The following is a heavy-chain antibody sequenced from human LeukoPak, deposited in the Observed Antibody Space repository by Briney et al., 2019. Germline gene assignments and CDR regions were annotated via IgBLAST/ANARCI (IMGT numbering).Heavy chain of an antibody. Sequence: PGRSLRLSCAASGFTFSSYGMHWVRQAPGKGLEWVAVISYDGSNKYYADSVKGRFTISRDNSKNTLYLQMNSLRSEDTAVYYCARASEMATLKSNAFDIWGQGTMVTVSS. D-gene: IGHD5-24*01. J-gene: IGHJ3*02. CDR2: ISYDGSNK. CDR3: ARASEMATLKSNAFDI. CDR1: GFTFSSYG. V-gene: IGHV3-30*03.